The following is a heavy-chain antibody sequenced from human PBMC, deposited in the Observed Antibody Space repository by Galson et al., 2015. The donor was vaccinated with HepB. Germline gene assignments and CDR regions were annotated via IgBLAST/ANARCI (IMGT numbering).Heavy chain of an antibody. Sequence: SVKVSCKASGYTFTSYDINWVRQATGQGLEWMGWMNPNSGNTGYAQKFQGRVTMTRNTSISTAYMELSNLRSEDTAVYYCARRALRYCSSTSCLRAGWFDPWGQGTLVTVSS. CDR3: ARRALRYCSSTSCLRAGWFDP. CDR2: MNPNSGNT. CDR1: GYTFTSYD. V-gene: IGHV1-8*01. J-gene: IGHJ5*02. D-gene: IGHD2-2*01.